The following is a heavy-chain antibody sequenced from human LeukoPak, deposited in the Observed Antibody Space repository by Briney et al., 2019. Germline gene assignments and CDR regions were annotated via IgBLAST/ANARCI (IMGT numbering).Heavy chain of an antibody. V-gene: IGHV3-48*03. CDR3: AKGYSSSGWYSGLFDY. D-gene: IGHD6-19*01. CDR2: ISSSGSTI. CDR1: GYTFSSYE. Sequence: GGSLRLSCAASGYTFSSYEMNWVRQAPGKGLEWVSYISSSGSTIYYADSVKGRFTISRDNSKNTLYLQMNNLRVEDTAVYYCAKGYSSSGWYSGLFDYWGQGTLVTVSS. J-gene: IGHJ4*02.